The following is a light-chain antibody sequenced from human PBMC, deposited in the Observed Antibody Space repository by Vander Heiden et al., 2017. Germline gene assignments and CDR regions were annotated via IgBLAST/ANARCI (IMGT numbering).Light chain of an antibody. CDR2: GAS. Sequence: DIVMTQSPDSLSVSLGERATFTCKSSQSVLYSSNNKNYLAWYQQKPGQPPKLLISGASTRESGVPDRFSGSGSGTDFTLTISNLQAEDVAVYYCQEYYSSPYNFGQGTKLEI. V-gene: IGKV4-1*01. CDR1: QSVLYSSNNKNY. J-gene: IGKJ2*01. CDR3: QEYYSSPYN.